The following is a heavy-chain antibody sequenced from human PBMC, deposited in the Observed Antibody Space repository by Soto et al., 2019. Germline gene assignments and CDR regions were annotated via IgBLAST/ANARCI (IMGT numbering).Heavy chain of an antibody. J-gene: IGHJ6*03. Sequence: ASETLSLTCTVSGGSISSGGYYWSWIRQHPGKGLEWIGYIYYSGSTYYNPSLKSRVTISVDTSKNQFSLKLSSVTAADTAVYYCARARYYDILTGAYYMDVWGKGTTVTVSS. V-gene: IGHV4-31*03. CDR2: IYYSGST. CDR1: GGSISSGGYY. D-gene: IGHD3-9*01. CDR3: ARARYYDILTGAYYMDV.